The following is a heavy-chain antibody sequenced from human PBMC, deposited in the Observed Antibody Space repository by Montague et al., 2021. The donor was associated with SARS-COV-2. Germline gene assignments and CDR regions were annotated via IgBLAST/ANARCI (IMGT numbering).Heavy chain of an antibody. D-gene: IGHD3-9*01. CDR3: ARIRDYDILTGAYSGFDY. J-gene: IGHJ4*02. Sequence: PALVKPTQTLTLTCTFSGFSLSTSGMCVSWIRQPPGKALEWLALIDWDDDKYYSTSLKTRLTIPKDTSKTQVVLTMTNMDPVDTATYYCARIRDYDILTGAYSGFDYWGQGTLVTVSS. CDR2: IDWDDDK. CDR1: GFSLSTSGMC. V-gene: IGHV2-70*01.